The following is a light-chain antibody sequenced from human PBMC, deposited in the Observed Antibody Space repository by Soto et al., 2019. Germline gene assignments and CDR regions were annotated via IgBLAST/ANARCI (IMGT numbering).Light chain of an antibody. J-gene: IGLJ1*01. Sequence: QSALTQVASVSGSPGQSITISCTGTSSDVGTVNLVSWYQQHPGKAPRLMIYEVIKRPSGVSNRFSGSKSGNTASLTISGLQAEDEADYYCCSYAGSSVYVFGTGTKVTVL. CDR2: EVI. CDR1: SSDVGTVNL. CDR3: CSYAGSSVYV. V-gene: IGLV2-23*02.